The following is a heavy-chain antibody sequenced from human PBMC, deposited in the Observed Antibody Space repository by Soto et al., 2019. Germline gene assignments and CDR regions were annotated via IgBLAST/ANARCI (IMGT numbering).Heavy chain of an antibody. Sequence: PGGSRSLSCAGSRVTVISYELDWARQAPGKGLERGAYISISGGTIYYEDSVEGRFTISRNNADNPLYLQMTRLRAEDRVVYYGTKEKSVLNSGDDAFDIWGRGTVVTVSS. CDR3: TKEKSVLNSGDDAFDI. CDR2: ISISGGTI. J-gene: IGHJ3*02. CDR1: RVTVISYE. V-gene: IGHV3-48*03. D-gene: IGHD2-8*01.